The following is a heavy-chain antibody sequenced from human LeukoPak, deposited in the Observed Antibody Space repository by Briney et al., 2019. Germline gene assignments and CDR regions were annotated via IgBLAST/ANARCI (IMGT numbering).Heavy chain of an antibody. CDR1: GGTFSSYT. CDR3: LYGGGRAPYVMDV. CDR2: IIPILGIA. V-gene: IGHV1-69*02. D-gene: IGHD6-19*01. J-gene: IGHJ6*04. Sequence: GASVKVSCKASGGTFSSYTISWVRQAPGQGLEWMGRIIPILGIANYAQKFQGRVTITADKSTSTAYMELSSLRSEDTAVYYCLYGGGRAPYVMDVWGKGTTVTVSS.